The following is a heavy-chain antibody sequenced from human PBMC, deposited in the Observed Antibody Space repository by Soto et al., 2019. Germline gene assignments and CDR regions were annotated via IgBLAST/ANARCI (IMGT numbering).Heavy chain of an antibody. D-gene: IGHD3-22*01. CDR1: GGSFSGYY. CDR2: INHSGST. CDR3: ARGLQPTCLTYYCDSSGYSPRWFDP. J-gene: IGHJ5*02. Sequence: ASETLSLTCAVYGGSFSGYYWSWIRQPPGKGLEWIGEINHSGSTNYNPSLKSRVTISVDTSKNQFSLKLSSVTAADTAVYYCARGLQPTCLTYYCDSSGYSPRWFDPWGQGTLVTVSS. V-gene: IGHV4-34*01.